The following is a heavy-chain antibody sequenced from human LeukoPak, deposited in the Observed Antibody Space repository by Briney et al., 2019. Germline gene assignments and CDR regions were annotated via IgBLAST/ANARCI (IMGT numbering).Heavy chain of an antibody. CDR2: ISYDGSNK. CDR3: AKDNSKSVAGRGGFFDY. J-gene: IGHJ4*02. Sequence: GGSLRLSCAASGFTFSSYGMHWVRQAPGKGLEWVAVISYDGSNKYYADSVKGRFTISRDNSKNTLYLQMNSLRAEDTAVYYYAKDNSKSVAGRGGFFDYWGQGTLVTVSS. V-gene: IGHV3-30*18. D-gene: IGHD6-19*01. CDR1: GFTFSSYG.